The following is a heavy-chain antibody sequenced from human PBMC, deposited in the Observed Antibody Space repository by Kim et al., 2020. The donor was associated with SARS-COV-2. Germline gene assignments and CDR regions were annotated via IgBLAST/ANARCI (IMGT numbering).Heavy chain of an antibody. CDR3: ARGLYDFWSGYYTGMDV. D-gene: IGHD3-3*01. V-gene: IGHV4-34*01. Sequence: SRITISVDPSKNQFSLKLSSVTAADTAVYYCARGLYDFWSGYYTGMDVWGQGTTVTVSS. J-gene: IGHJ6*02.